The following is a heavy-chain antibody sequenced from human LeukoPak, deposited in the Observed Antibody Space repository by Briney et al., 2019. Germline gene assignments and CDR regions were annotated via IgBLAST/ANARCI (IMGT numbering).Heavy chain of an antibody. J-gene: IGHJ6*02. Sequence: PGRSLRLSCAASGFTFSSYAMHWVRQAPGKGLEWVAVISYDGSNKYYADSVKGRFTISRDNAENSLYLQMNSLRAEDTAVYYCAREALYYYGLDVWGQGTTVTVSS. CDR2: ISYDGSNK. V-gene: IGHV3-30-3*01. CDR3: AREALYYYGLDV. CDR1: GFTFSSYA.